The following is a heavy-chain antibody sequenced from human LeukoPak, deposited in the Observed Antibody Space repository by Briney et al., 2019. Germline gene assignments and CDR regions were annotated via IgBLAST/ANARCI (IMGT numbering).Heavy chain of an antibody. Sequence: SETLSLTCTVSGGSISSYYWSWIRQPPGKGLEWIGYVYYSGRTSYNPSLKSRLTISVDTSKNQFSLKLSSVTAADTAVYYCARVNYYDSSGYYRHDAFDIWGQGTMVTVSS. J-gene: IGHJ3*02. CDR3: ARVNYYDSSGYYRHDAFDI. CDR2: VYYSGRT. V-gene: IGHV4-59*08. CDR1: GGSISSYY. D-gene: IGHD3-22*01.